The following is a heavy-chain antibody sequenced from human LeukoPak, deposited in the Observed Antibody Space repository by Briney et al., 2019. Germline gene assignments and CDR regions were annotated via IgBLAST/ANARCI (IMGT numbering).Heavy chain of an antibody. D-gene: IGHD2-2*01. V-gene: IGHV4-34*01. CDR1: GGSFSGYD. CDR2: INHSGST. Sequence: SETLYFTCAGYGGSFSGYDWSWIRQPPGKGLKGMGEINHSGSTNCKTSLKRRVTISVATSKNQISLRLCSGTAAETAAYYCARSPMRVVPAAPASDPWGQGNLVTVSS. CDR3: ARSPMRVVPAAPASDP. J-gene: IGHJ5*02.